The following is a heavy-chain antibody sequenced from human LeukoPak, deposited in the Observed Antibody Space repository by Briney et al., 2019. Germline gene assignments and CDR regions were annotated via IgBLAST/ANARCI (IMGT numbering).Heavy chain of an antibody. CDR1: GGSISRYY. J-gene: IGHJ4*02. Sequence: SETLSLTCTVSGGSISRYYWSWIRQPAGKGLERIGRIHSSGSTNYNPPLKSRVTMSVDTSKNHFSLKLSSVTAADTAVYYCARANSYDGSGHYYEFAYWGQGTLVTVSS. CDR2: IHSSGST. D-gene: IGHD3-22*01. CDR3: ARANSYDGSGHYYEFAY. V-gene: IGHV4-4*07.